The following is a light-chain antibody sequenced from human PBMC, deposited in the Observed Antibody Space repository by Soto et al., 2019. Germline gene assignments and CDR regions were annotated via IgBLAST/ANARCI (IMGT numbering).Light chain of an antibody. CDR3: SSFTRSITYV. Sequence: QSALTQPASVSGSPGQSITISCTGTSSDVGGYNSVSWYRQDPGKAPKLMIYDVTNRPSGVSNRLSGSKSGNTASLTISGLQAEDEADYYCSSFTRSITYVFGTGSKVT. J-gene: IGLJ1*01. CDR1: SSDVGGYNS. V-gene: IGLV2-14*01. CDR2: DVT.